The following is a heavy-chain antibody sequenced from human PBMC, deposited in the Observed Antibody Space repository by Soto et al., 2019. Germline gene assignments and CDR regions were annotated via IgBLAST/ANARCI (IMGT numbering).Heavy chain of an antibody. Sequence: SVKVSCKASGGTFSSYAISWVRQAPGQGLEWMGGIIPIFGTANYAQKFQGRVTITADESTSTAYMELSSLRSEDTAVYYCARANKPGIAAAGILDYWGQGTLVTVSS. J-gene: IGHJ4*02. D-gene: IGHD6-13*01. CDR3: ARANKPGIAAAGILDY. CDR1: GGTFSSYA. V-gene: IGHV1-69*13. CDR2: IIPIFGTA.